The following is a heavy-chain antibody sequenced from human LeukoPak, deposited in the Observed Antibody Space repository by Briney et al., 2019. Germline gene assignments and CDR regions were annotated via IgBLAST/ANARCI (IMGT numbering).Heavy chain of an antibody. D-gene: IGHD6-19*01. V-gene: IGHV3-23*01. CDR2: ISGSGGST. CDR1: GFTFSSYA. Sequence: GALRLSCAASGFTFSSYAMSWVRQAPGKGLEWVSAISGSGGSTYYADSVKGRFTISRDNSKNTLYLQMNSLRAEDTAVYYCAKDFTSGWYAQRIDYWGQGTLVTVSS. CDR3: AKDFTSGWYAQRIDY. J-gene: IGHJ4*02.